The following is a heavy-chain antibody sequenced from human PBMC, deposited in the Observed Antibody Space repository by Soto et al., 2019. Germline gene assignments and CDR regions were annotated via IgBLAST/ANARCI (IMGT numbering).Heavy chain of an antibody. Sequence: QLQLQESGPGLVKPSETLSLTCTVSGGSISTSSYFWGLIRQPPGKGLEWIGSIYYSGSTYYNPSLNSRVTISVDTSKNQFSLKLSSVTAADTAVYYCARDYDSSGDYWGQGTLVTVSS. CDR2: IYYSGST. V-gene: IGHV4-39*01. CDR3: ARDYDSSGDY. CDR1: GGSISTSSYF. D-gene: IGHD3-22*01. J-gene: IGHJ4*02.